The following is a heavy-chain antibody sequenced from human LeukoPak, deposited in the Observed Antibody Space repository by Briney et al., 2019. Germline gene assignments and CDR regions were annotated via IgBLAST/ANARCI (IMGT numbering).Heavy chain of an antibody. V-gene: IGHV1-3*01. CDR1: GYTFTSYA. Sequence: ASVKVSCTASGYTFTSYAMHWVRQAPGQRLEWMGWINAGNGNTKYSQKFRGRVTITRDTSASTAYMELSSLRSEDTAVYYCARGRYCSSTSCYTPTIPRFDPWGQGTLVTVSS. D-gene: IGHD2-2*02. J-gene: IGHJ5*02. CDR2: INAGNGNT. CDR3: ARGRYCSSTSCYTPTIPRFDP.